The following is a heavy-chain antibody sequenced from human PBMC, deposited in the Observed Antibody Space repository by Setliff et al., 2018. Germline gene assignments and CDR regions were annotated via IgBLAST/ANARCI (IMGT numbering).Heavy chain of an antibody. CDR2: ISSRSNTI. CDR3: ATNPRKGRSGGYYYDDPYYFYMDV. Sequence: GGSLRLSCAASGFTFSTYSINWVRQAPGKGLEWIAYISSRSNTIYYADSVMGRFTISRDNAKNSLYLQLNSLRAEDTAVYYCATNPRKGRSGGYYYDDPYYFYMDVWGKGTTVTVSS. CDR1: GFTFSTYS. V-gene: IGHV3-48*01. J-gene: IGHJ6*03. D-gene: IGHD3-22*01.